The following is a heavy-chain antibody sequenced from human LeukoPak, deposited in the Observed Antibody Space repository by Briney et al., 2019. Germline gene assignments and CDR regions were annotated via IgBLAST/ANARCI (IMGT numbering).Heavy chain of an antibody. CDR3: ARESKERYDFWSGYWSLGYAFDI. J-gene: IGHJ3*02. CDR1: GGSISSSSYY. D-gene: IGHD3-3*01. V-gene: IGHV4-39*07. CDR2: IYYSGST. Sequence: PETLSLTCTVSGGSISSSSYYWGWIRQPPVKGLEWIGSIYYSGSTNYNPSLKSRVTISVDTSKNQFSLKLSSVTAADTAVYYCARESKERYDFWSGYWSLGYAFDIWGQGTMVTVSS.